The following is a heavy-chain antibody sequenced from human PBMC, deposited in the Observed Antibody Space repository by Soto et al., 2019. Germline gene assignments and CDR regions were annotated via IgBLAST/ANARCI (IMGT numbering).Heavy chain of an antibody. CDR1: GYIFTNYA. J-gene: IGHJ4*02. CDR3: ARDRTTSSTRQFDY. CDR2: INAGTGNT. D-gene: IGHD4-17*01. Sequence: QVQLVQSGAEVKTPGASVKLSCKASGYIFTNYAIHWVRQAPRQRLEWMGWINAGTGNTRYSQKFQGRITISTDASASTAYIDLNSLRSEDTAVYYCARDRTTSSTRQFDYWGQGSLVTVSS. V-gene: IGHV1-3*01.